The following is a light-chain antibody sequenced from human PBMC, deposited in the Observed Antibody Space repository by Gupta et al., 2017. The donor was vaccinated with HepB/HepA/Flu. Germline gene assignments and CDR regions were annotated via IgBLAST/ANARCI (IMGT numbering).Light chain of an antibody. CDR2: WAS. CDR3: QQDYSTPGS. Sequence: DIVMTQSPDSLAVSLGERATINCKSSQSVLYSSNNKNYLAWYQQKPGQPPKLLIYWASTRESGVPDRFSGSGSGTDFTLTISSLQAEDVAVYYCQQDYSTPGSFGQGTKLEIK. J-gene: IGKJ2*04. CDR1: QSVLYSSNNKNY. V-gene: IGKV4-1*01.